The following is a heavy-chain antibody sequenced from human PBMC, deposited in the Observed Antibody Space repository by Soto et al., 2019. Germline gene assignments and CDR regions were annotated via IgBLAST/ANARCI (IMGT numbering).Heavy chain of an antibody. CDR3: ARRGRIADRRGKVKWFDP. Sequence: SETLSLTCAVYGGSFSGYYWSWIRQPPGKGLEWIGEINHSGSTNYNPSLKSRVTISVDTSKNQFSLKLGSVTAADTAVYYCARRGRIADRRGKVKWFDPWGQGTLVTVSS. V-gene: IGHV4-34*01. D-gene: IGHD6-6*01. CDR2: INHSGST. CDR1: GGSFSGYY. J-gene: IGHJ5*02.